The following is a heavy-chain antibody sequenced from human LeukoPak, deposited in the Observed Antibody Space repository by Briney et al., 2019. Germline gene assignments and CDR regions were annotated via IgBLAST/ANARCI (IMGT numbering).Heavy chain of an antibody. CDR1: GFTFSSYW. V-gene: IGHV3-7*01. Sequence: GGSLRLSCAASGFTFSSYWMSWVRQAPGTGLEWVASIKQDGSEKYVDSVKGRFTISRDNAKNSLYLQMNSLRAEDTALYYCARAPGEGWFDPWGQGTLVTVSS. J-gene: IGHJ5*02. CDR3: ARAPGEGWFDP. D-gene: IGHD4-17*01. CDR2: IKQDGSEK.